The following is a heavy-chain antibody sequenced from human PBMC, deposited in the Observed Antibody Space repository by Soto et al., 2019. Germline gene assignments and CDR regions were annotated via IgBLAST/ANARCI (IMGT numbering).Heavy chain of an antibody. D-gene: IGHD3-16*01. V-gene: IGHV3-23*01. CDR3: AKDRHPDCIWTFDY. CDR1: GFIFSTYT. CDR2: ITGAGIT. J-gene: IGHJ4*02. Sequence: GGSLRLSCSASGFIFSTYTMSWVRQAPGKGLEWLSGITGAGITFSADSVTGRFTISRDNSKDTVYLQMNSLRVEDPAGYFCAKDRHPDCIWTFDYWGQGALVTVSS.